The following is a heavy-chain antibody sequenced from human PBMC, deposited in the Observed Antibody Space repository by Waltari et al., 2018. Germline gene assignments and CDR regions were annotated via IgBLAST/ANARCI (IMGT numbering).Heavy chain of an antibody. Sequence: QVQLQESGPGLVKPSETLSLTCTVSGYSISSGYYWGWIRQPPGKGLEWIGSIYHSGSTYYNPSLKSRFTISVDTSKNQFSLKLSSVTAADTAVYYCARGVGATSVSYWGQGTLVTVSS. V-gene: IGHV4-38-2*02. CDR3: ARGVGATSVSY. J-gene: IGHJ4*02. D-gene: IGHD1-26*01. CDR2: IYHSGST. CDR1: GYSISSGYY.